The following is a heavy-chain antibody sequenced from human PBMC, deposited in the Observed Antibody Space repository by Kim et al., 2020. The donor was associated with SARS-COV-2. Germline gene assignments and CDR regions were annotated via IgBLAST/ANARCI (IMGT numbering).Heavy chain of an antibody. CDR2: ISWNSGSI. CDR1: GFTFDDYA. V-gene: IGHV3-9*01. J-gene: IGHJ2*01. CDR3: AKDKKGSPRWYFDL. D-gene: IGHD6-13*01. Sequence: GGSLRLSCAASGFTFDDYAMHWVRQAPGKGLEWVSGISWNSGSIGYADSVKGRFTISRDNAKNSLYLQMNSLRAEDTALYYCAKDKKGSPRWYFDLWGRG.